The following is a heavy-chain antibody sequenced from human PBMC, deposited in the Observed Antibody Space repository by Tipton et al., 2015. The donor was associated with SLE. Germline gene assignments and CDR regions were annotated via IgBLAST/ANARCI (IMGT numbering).Heavy chain of an antibody. CDR3: ARGTMTTPRGYFDH. Sequence: SLRLSCAASGFTVSSNYMSWVRQAPGKGLEWVSVIYSGGSTYYADSVKGRFTISRDNSKNTLYLQMNSLRAEDTAVYYCARGTMTTPRGYFDHWGQGTLVTVSS. V-gene: IGHV3-66*01. J-gene: IGHJ4*02. CDR2: IYSGGST. D-gene: IGHD4-11*01. CDR1: GFTVSSNY.